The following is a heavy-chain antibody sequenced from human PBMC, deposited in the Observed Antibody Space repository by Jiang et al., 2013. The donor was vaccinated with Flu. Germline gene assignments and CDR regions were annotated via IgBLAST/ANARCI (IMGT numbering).Heavy chain of an antibody. CDR3: ARQAMGDYDSYYYYGMDV. D-gene: IGHD4-17*01. Sequence: RQMPGKGLEWMGIIYPGDSDTRYSPSFQGQVTISADKSISTAYLQWSSLKASDTAMYYCARQAMGDYDSYYYYGMDVWGQGTTVTVSS. J-gene: IGHJ6*02. V-gene: IGHV5-51*01. CDR2: IYPGDSDT.